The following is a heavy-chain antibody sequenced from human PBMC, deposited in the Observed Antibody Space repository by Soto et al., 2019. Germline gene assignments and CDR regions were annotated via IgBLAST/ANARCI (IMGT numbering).Heavy chain of an antibody. J-gene: IGHJ4*02. V-gene: IGHV2-5*02. CDR2: IYWDDDK. CDR1: GFSLSTSGVG. D-gene: IGHD2-15*01. Sequence: QITLKESGPTLVKPTQTLTLTCTFSGFSLSTSGVGVGWIRQPPGKALEWLALIYWDDDKRYSPSLKSRLTITKDSSKNQVVLTMTNMDPVDTATYYCAHRRSYCSGGSCYSGFDYWGQGTLVTVSS. CDR3: AHRRSYCSGGSCYSGFDY.